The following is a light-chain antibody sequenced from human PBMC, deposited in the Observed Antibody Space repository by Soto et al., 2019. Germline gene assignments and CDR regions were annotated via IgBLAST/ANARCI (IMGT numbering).Light chain of an antibody. CDR1: QSVRSN. CDR3: QQYNNWPWT. CDR2: GAS. V-gene: IGKV3-15*01. Sequence: EIVMTQSPATLSVSPGERATLSCRASQSVRSNLAWYQQNPGQAPRLLIYGASTRATGIPARFSGSGSGTEFTLTISSLQSEDFAVYYCQQYNNWPWTFGQGTKVEIK. J-gene: IGKJ1*01.